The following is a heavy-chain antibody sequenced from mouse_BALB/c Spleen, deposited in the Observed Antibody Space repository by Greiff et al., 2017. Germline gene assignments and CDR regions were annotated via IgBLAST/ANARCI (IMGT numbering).Heavy chain of an antibody. V-gene: IGHV5-6-5*01. CDR3: ARGRDGPCAMDY. CDR1: GFTFSSYA. D-gene: IGHD1-2*01. CDR2: ISSGGST. Sequence: EVKVEESGGGLVKPGGSLKLSCAASGFTFSSYAMSWVRQTPEKRLEWVASISSGGSTYYPDSVKGRFTISRDNARNILYLQMSSLRSEDTAMYYCARGRDGPCAMDYWGQGTSVTVSS. J-gene: IGHJ4*01.